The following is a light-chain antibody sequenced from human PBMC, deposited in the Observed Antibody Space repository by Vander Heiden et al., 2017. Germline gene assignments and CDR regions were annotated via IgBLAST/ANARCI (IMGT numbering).Light chain of an antibody. CDR2: QDS. CDR3: QAWDSSTDLV. Sequence: SYELTQPPSVSVSPGQTASITCSGDNLGVKYASWYQQKPGQSPVLVIYQDSKRPSGIPERFSGSNSGSTATLTISGTQAMDEADYYCQAWDSSTDLVFGGGTKLTVL. CDR1: NLGVKY. V-gene: IGLV3-1*01. J-gene: IGLJ2*01.